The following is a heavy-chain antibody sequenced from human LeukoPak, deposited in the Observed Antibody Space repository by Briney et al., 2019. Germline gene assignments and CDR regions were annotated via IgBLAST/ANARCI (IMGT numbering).Heavy chain of an antibody. CDR3: ARDLGWYYYDSSGYPGFDY. CDR2: ISSSSSYI. J-gene: IGHJ4*02. CDR1: GFTFSSYS. Sequence: GGSLRLSCAASGFTFSSYSMNWVRQAPGKGLEWVSSISSSSSYIYYADSVKGRFTISRDNPKNSLYLQMNSLRAEDTAVYYCARDLGWYYYDSSGYPGFDYWGQGTLVTVSS. D-gene: IGHD3-22*01. V-gene: IGHV3-21*01.